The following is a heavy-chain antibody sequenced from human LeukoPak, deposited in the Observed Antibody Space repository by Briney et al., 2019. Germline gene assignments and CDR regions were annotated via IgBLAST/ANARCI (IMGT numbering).Heavy chain of an antibody. Sequence: PGGSLRLSCAASGISFSSHWMHWVRQAPGKGLEWVSGISWNSGSTGYADSVKGRFTISRDNAKNSLYLQMNSLRAEDTALYYCAKARDPQKGAFDIWGQGTMVTVSS. CDR2: ISWNSGST. J-gene: IGHJ3*02. V-gene: IGHV3-9*01. CDR3: AKARDPQKGAFDI. CDR1: GISFSSHW.